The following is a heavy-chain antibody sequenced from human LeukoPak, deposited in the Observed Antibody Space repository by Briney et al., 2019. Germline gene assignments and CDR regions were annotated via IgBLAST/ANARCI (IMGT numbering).Heavy chain of an antibody. CDR1: GGTLSSYS. CDR2: IIPIFGSA. CDR3: ARGLSRWSTPTASYYYRMDV. V-gene: IGHV1-69*01. Sequence: SVKVSCKASGGTLSSYSISWVRQAPGQGLEWMGGIIPIFGSANFAQKFQGRVTITADDSTNTAYMELSSLRSEDTAFYYCARGLSRWSTPTASYYYRMDVWGQGTTVVVSS. J-gene: IGHJ6*02. D-gene: IGHD4-23*01.